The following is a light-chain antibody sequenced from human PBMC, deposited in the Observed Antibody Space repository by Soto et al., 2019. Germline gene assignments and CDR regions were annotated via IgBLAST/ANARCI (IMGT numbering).Light chain of an antibody. CDR3: QQTYSTPFT. CDR1: RTINTY. Sequence: DFQMTQSPSSLSASEGDRVTITCRASRTINTYLNWYQQKPGKAPKLLIYSASSLQSGVPSRFSGSGFGTDFAFTISGLQPEDSETYFCQQTYSTPFTFGPGTKVEIK. CDR2: SAS. V-gene: IGKV1-39*01. J-gene: IGKJ3*01.